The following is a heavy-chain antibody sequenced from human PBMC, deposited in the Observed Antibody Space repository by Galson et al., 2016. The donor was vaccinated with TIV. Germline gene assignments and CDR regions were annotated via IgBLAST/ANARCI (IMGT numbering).Heavy chain of an antibody. V-gene: IGHV3-21*06. J-gene: IGHJ6*02. CDR1: GFTFSGHS. Sequence: SLRLSCAASGFTFSGHSVNWVRQAPGKGLEWVSSISVSSDYIYYGDSVKGRFTISRDNAKNSLFLQMNSLRAEDTAVYYCARIIGYWEGYYAMDVWGQGTTVTVAS. CDR3: ARIIGYWEGYYAMDV. CDR2: ISVSSDYI. D-gene: IGHD2-15*01.